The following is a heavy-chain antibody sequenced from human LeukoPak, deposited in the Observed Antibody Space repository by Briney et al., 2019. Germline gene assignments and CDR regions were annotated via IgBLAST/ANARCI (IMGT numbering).Heavy chain of an antibody. CDR2: INHSGST. V-gene: IGHV4-34*01. CDR1: GGSFSGYY. J-gene: IGHJ5*02. D-gene: IGHD2-15*01. CDR3: ASHQEPSEATRWFDP. Sequence: PSETLSLTCAVYGGSFSGYYWSWIRRPPGKGLEWIGEINHSGSTNYNPSLKSRVTISVDTSKNQFSLKLSSVTAADTAVYYCASHQEPSEATRWFDPWGQGTLVTVSS.